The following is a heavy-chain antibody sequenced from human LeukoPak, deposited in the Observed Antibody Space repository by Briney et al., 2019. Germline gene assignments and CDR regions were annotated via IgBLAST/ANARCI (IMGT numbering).Heavy chain of an antibody. CDR1: GFTFSSYA. D-gene: IGHD3-10*01. Sequence: PGGSLRLSCAASGFTFSSYAMSWVRQAPGKGLEWVSAISGSGGSTYYADSVKGRFTISSDNSKNTLYLQMNSLRAEDTAVYYCAKVRVLLWFGEFSNWGQGTLVTVSS. CDR3: AKVRVLLWFGEFSN. CDR2: ISGSGGST. J-gene: IGHJ4*02. V-gene: IGHV3-23*01.